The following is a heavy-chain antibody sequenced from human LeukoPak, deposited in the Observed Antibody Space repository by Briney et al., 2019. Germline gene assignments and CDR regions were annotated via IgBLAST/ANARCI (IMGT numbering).Heavy chain of an antibody. CDR1: GGSVTSGIDY. D-gene: IGHD3-22*01. CDR2: IFYSGRT. Sequence: PSETLSLTCTVSGGSVTSGIDYWAWIRQPPGKGLGCIVCIFYSGRTNYNPALKSRVTISVDTYNNQFSLKLSSVSAADTAVYYCARGKYYYDSSCYYYDAFDIWGQGTMVTVSS. J-gene: IGHJ3*02. CDR3: ARGKYYYDSSCYYYDAFDI. V-gene: IGHV4-61*01.